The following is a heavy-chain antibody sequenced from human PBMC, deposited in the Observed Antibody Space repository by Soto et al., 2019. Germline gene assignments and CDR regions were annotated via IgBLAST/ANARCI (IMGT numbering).Heavy chain of an antibody. Sequence: SETLSLTCTVSGGSISSYYWSWIRQPPGKGLEWIGYIYYSGSTNYNPSLKSRVTISVDTSKNQFSLKLSSVTAADTAVYYCARLYYYGSGSYPFFDYWGQGTLVTVAS. V-gene: IGHV4-59*01. CDR2: IYYSGST. D-gene: IGHD3-10*01. CDR3: ARLYYYGSGSYPFFDY. CDR1: GGSISSYY. J-gene: IGHJ4*02.